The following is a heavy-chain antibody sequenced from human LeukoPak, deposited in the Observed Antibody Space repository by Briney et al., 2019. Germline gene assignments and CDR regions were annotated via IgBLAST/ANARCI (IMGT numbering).Heavy chain of an antibody. CDR3: ARDKKLRLGELSLES. J-gene: IGHJ5*02. CDR1: GFTFSSFS. Sequence: PGGSLRLSCAASGFTFSSFSMNWVRQAPGKGLEWVSYISSSSSTIYYADSVKGRFTISRDNAKNSLYLQMNSLRDEDTAVYYCARDKKLRLGELSLESWGQGTLVTVSS. V-gene: IGHV3-48*02. CDR2: ISSSSSTI. D-gene: IGHD3-16*02.